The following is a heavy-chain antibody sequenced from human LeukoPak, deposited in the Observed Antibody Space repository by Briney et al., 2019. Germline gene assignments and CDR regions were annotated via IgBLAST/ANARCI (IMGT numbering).Heavy chain of an antibody. Sequence: PSETLSLTCTVSGYSISSGDYYWNWIRQPAGKGLEWIGRIYTSGSTNYNPSLRSRVTISRDTSKNQFSLQLNSVTAADTAVYYCARRGDVWGQGTMVTVSS. CDR2: IYTSGST. CDR1: GYSISSGDYY. V-gene: IGHV4-61*02. CDR3: ARRGDV. J-gene: IGHJ3*01.